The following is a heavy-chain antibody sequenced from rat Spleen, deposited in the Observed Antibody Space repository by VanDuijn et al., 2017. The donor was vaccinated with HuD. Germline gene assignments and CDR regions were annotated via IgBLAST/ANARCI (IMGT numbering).Heavy chain of an antibody. Sequence: QVQLKESGPGLVQPSQTLSLTCTVSGFSLSNYGLIWVRQPPGKGLEWLGVIWGNGNTNYNSPLKSRLSISRDTSKSQVLLKSNGLQPEGTCTYYCARYDYSGDVELEYWGQGVRVTVSS. V-gene: IGHV2-13*01. CDR2: IWGNGNT. CDR1: GFSLSNYG. J-gene: IGHJ2*01. CDR3: ARYDYSGDVELEY. D-gene: IGHD1-1*01.